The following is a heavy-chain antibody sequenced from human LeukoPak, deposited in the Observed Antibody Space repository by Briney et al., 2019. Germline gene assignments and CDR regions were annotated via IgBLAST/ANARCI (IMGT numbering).Heavy chain of an antibody. CDR2: ISSSGANT. J-gene: IGHJ4*02. V-gene: IGHV3-23*01. CDR1: GFGFNDAA. CDR3: ARDGEYSYGYGFDY. Sequence: GGSLRLSCAASGFGFNDAAMTWVRQAPGKGLEWVSLISSSGANTYYADSVKGRFTISRDNSKNTLFLQMNSLRAEDTAMYYCARDGEYSYGYGFDYWGQGTLVTVSS. D-gene: IGHD5-18*01.